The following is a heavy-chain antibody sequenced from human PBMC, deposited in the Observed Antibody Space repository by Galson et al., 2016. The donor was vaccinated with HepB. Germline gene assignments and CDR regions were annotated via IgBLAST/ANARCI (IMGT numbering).Heavy chain of an antibody. CDR1: GFSFSRYA. CDR2: ITSDGGYT. V-gene: IGHV3-21*01. CDR3: ARGPPPSYGMDV. Sequence: SLRLSRAASGFSFSRYAMQWVRQAPGKGLEWVSSITSDGGYTYYADSARGRFTISRDNAQNSLYLKMNSLRAEDTAVYYCARGPPPSYGMDVWGQGTTVTVSS. J-gene: IGHJ6*02.